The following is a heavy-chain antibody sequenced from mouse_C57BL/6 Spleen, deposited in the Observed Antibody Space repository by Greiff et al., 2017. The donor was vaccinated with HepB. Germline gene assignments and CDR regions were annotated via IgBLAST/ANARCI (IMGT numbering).Heavy chain of an antibody. CDR3: ARCGYDDYYAMDY. V-gene: IGHV1-59*01. CDR2: IDPSDSYT. CDR1: GYTFTSYW. Sequence: QVQLQQPGAELVRPGTSVKLSCKASGYTFTSYWMHWVKQRPGQGLEWIGVIDPSDSYTNYNQKFKGKATLTVDTSSSTAYMQLSSLTSEDSAVYYCARCGYDDYYAMDYWGQGTSVTVSS. J-gene: IGHJ4*01. D-gene: IGHD2-2*01.